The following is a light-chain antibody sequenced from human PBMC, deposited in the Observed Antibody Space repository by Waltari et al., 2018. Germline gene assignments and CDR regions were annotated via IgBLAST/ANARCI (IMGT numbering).Light chain of an antibody. CDR1: SSNIGHNY. V-gene: IGLV1-51*02. J-gene: IGLJ2*01. Sequence: QSVLTQPPSVSAAPGQKVTISCSGSSSNIGHNYVSWFQQLPGTAPKLLIYEKNKRPSGRPDRSSGSKSGTSGTLDITGLQTGDEADYYCITKDTSLNAIVFGGVTKLTVL. CDR3: ITKDTSLNAIV. CDR2: EKN.